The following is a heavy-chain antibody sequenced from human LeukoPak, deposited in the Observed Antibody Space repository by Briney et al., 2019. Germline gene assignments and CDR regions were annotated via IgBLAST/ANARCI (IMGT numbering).Heavy chain of an antibody. CDR2: IYYSGST. CDR3: ARDFGGYYFDY. V-gene: IGHV4-59*01. Sequence: SETLSLTCTVSGGSISSYYWSWIRQPPGKGLEWIGYIYYSGSTNYNPSLKSRVTISVDTPKNQFSLKLSSVTAADTAVYYCARDFGGYYFDYWGQGTLVTVSS. CDR1: GGSISSYY. J-gene: IGHJ4*02. D-gene: IGHD2-15*01.